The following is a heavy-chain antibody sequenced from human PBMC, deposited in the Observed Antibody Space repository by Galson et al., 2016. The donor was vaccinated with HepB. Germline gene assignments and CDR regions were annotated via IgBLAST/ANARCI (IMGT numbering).Heavy chain of an antibody. V-gene: IGHV3-11*01. Sequence: SLRLSCAASGFTFSDSYMSWIRLAPGKGLEWLSFISGSGTVVYAAASVRGRFTVSRDNAKKSLFVHMHNLRPDDTAVYYCARVKLVAAHTYGMDVWGQGTTVTV. J-gene: IGHJ6*02. CDR3: ARVKLVAAHTYGMDV. CDR2: ISGSGTVV. CDR1: GFTFSDSY. D-gene: IGHD2-15*01.